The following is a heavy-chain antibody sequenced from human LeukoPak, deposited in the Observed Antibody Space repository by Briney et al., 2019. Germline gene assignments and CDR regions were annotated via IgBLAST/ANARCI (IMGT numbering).Heavy chain of an antibody. CDR2: FDPEHGET. D-gene: IGHD1-26*01. J-gene: IGHJ6*02. Sequence: ASVKVSCKVSGNTLTELSMHWVRQAPGKGLEWMGTFDPEHGETIYAQKFQGRVTMTEDTSTDTAYMEVSSLRSEDTALYYCARARRIVGATTAYYGMDVWGQGTTVTVSS. V-gene: IGHV1-24*01. CDR1: GNTLTELS. CDR3: ARARRIVGATTAYYGMDV.